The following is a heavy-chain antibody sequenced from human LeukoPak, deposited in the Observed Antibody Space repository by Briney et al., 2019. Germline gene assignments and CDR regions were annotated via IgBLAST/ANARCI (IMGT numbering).Heavy chain of an antibody. CDR2: INSDGSST. CDR3: ARYYYDSSGLNWFDS. CDR1: RFTFSSYW. Sequence: GGSLRLSCAASRFTFSSYWMHWVRQAPGKGLVWVSRINSDGSSTTYADSVKGRFTISRDNAKNTLYLQMNSLRAEDTAVYYCARYYYDSSGLNWFDSWGQGTLVTVSS. D-gene: IGHD3-22*01. V-gene: IGHV3-74*01. J-gene: IGHJ5*01.